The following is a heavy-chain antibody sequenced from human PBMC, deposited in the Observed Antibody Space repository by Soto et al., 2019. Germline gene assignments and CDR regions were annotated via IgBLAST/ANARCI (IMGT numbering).Heavy chain of an antibody. CDR2: INPNSGGT. V-gene: IGHV1-2*02. CDR3: ARPRYSSGWFYFDY. Sequence: ASLKVSCKASGYTFTGYYMHWVRQAPGQGLEWMGWINPNSGGTNYAQKFQGRVTMTRDTSISTAYMELSRLRSDDTAVYYCARPRYSSGWFYFDYWGQGTLVTVSS. D-gene: IGHD6-19*01. J-gene: IGHJ4*02. CDR1: GYTFTGYY.